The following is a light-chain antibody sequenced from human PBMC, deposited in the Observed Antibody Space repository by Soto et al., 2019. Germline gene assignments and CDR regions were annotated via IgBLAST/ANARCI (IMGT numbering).Light chain of an antibody. CDR2: EVS. CDR3: MQGTRWPWT. V-gene: IGKV2-30*02. CDR1: QSLIHSDGNTY. J-gene: IGKJ1*01. Sequence: DVVMTQSPLSLPVTLGQPASISCRSSQSLIHSDGNTYLSWFQQRPGQSPRRLIYEVSDRDSGVTDRFTGSGSGADVTLQMSRVEVEDVGVYYCMQGTRWPWTFGQGTEVEIK.